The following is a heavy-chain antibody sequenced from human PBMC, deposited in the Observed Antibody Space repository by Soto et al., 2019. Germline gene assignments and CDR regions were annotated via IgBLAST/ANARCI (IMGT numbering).Heavy chain of an antibody. CDR2: IYYSGST. V-gene: IGHV4-39*01. CDR1: GGSISSSSYY. CDR3: ARHWLAAHAFDI. Sequence: QLQLQESGPGLVKPSETLSLTCTVSGGSISSSSYYWGWIRQPPGKGLEWIGSIYYSGSTYYNPSLKSRVTISVEWDRSQSGLKLTFVIAADTAVDYCARHWLAAHAFDIWGRGTMVTVSS. D-gene: IGHD5-12*01. J-gene: IGHJ3*02.